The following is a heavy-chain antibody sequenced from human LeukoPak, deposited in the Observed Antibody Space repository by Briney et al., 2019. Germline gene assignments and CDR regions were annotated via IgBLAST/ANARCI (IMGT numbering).Heavy chain of an antibody. Sequence: GGSLRLSCAASGFTFSSYAMSWVRQAPGKGLEWVSAISGSGGSTYYADSVKGRLTISRDNSKNTLYLQMNSLRAEDTAVYYCAKIPLGGGDGIVGATLGFDYWGQGTLVTVSS. V-gene: IGHV3-23*01. D-gene: IGHD1-26*01. J-gene: IGHJ4*02. CDR1: GFTFSSYA. CDR2: ISGSGGST. CDR3: AKIPLGGGDGIVGATLGFDY.